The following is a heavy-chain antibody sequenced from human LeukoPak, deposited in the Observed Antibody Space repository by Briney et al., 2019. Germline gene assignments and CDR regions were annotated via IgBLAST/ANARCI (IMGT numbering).Heavy chain of an antibody. V-gene: IGHV1-69*05. Sequence: GSSVKVSCKASGGTFSSYAISWVRQAPGQGLEWMGGIIPIFGTANYAQKFQGRVTITTDESTSTAYMELSSLRSEDTAVYYCARRYTIFGETHDAFDIWGQGTMVTVSS. CDR2: IIPIFGTA. CDR3: ARRYTIFGETHDAFDI. J-gene: IGHJ3*02. D-gene: IGHD3-3*01. CDR1: GGTFSSYA.